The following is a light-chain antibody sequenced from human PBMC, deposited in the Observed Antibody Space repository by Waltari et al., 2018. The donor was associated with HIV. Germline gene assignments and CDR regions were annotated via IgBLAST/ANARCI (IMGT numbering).Light chain of an antibody. CDR2: AAS. CDR3: QQSYTTPWT. V-gene: IGKV1-39*01. CDR1: QSVSTY. J-gene: IGKJ1*01. Sequence: DIQMTQSPSSLSVSVGDRVTINCRASQSVSTYLNWYQQKPGKAPKLLIYAASSLQSGLPSRFSGSGSGTDFTLTISNLQPEDFATYHCQQSYTTPWTFGQGTKVEIK.